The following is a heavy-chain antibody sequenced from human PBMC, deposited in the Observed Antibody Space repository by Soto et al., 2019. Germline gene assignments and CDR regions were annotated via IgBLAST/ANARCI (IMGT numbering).Heavy chain of an antibody. V-gene: IGHV3-48*03. CDR3: ARDRGGYFDY. Sequence: EVQRVESGGGLVQPGGSLRLSCAASGFTFSSYEINWVRQAPGKGLEWVSDISSSGSTIYYSDSVKGRFTISRDNAKNSQYLQMNSLRAEDTPVYYCARDRGGYFDYWGQGTLVTVSS. CDR2: ISSSGSTI. CDR1: GFTFSSYE. J-gene: IGHJ4*02. D-gene: IGHD3-10*01.